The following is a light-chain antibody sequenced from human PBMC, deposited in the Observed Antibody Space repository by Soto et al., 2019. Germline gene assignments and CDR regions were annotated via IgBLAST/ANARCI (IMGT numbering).Light chain of an antibody. CDR3: QQRSNWPRGT. V-gene: IGKV3-11*01. J-gene: IGKJ1*01. CDR1: QSVSSY. CDR2: DAS. Sequence: EIVMTQSSSTLSVSAGERATLSWRASQSVSSYLAWYQQKPGQAPSLLVYDASNRATGIPARFSGSGSGTDFTLTTSSLEPEDFAVYYCQQRSNWPRGTFGQGTKVDIK.